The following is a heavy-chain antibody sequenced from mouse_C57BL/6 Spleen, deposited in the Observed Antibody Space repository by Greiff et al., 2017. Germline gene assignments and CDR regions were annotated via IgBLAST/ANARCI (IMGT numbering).Heavy chain of an antibody. CDR3: ARDYSNYLLDY. CDR1: GYTFTDYY. V-gene: IGHV1-26*01. D-gene: IGHD2-5*01. CDR2: INPNNGGT. J-gene: IGHJ2*01. Sequence: EVQLQQSGPELVKPGASVKISCKASGYTFTDYYMNWVKQSHGKSLEWIGDINPNNGGTSYNQKFKGKATLTVDKSSSTAYMELRSLTSEDSAVYYCARDYSNYLLDYWGQGTTLTVSS.